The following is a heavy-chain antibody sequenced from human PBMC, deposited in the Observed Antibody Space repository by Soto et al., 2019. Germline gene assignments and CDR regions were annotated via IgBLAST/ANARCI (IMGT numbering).Heavy chain of an antibody. CDR2: ISYDGSNK. J-gene: IGHJ6*02. V-gene: IGHV3-30-3*01. D-gene: IGHD3-10*01. CDR3: ASERYYGSGVDYYDYCMDV. CDR1: GFTFSSYA. Sequence: QVQLVESGGGVVQPGGSLRLSCAASGFTFSSYAMHWVRQAPGKGLEWVAVISYDGSNKYYADSVKGRFTISRDNSKNQLYLQMNSLSAEDTAVFYCASERYYGSGVDYYDYCMDVWGQGTTVTVSS.